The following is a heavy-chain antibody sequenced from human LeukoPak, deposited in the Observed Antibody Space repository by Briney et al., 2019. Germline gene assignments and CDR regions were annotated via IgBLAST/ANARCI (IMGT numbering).Heavy chain of an antibody. D-gene: IGHD2-21*02. CDR1: GFTFSNCA. V-gene: IGHV3-30*04. Sequence: GGSLRLSCAASGFTFSNCAIHWVRQAPGKGLEWVAVISYDGSNKYYADSVKGRFTISRDNSKNTLYLQMNSLRAEDSAVYYCAREYCGGDCYSGFDFWGQGTLVTVSS. CDR3: AREYCGGDCYSGFDF. J-gene: IGHJ5*01. CDR2: ISYDGSNK.